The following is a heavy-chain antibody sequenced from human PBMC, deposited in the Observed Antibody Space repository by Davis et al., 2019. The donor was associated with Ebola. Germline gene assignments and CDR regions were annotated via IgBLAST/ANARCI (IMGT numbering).Heavy chain of an antibody. Sequence: PGGSLRLSCAASGFTFNNYELNWVRQAPGKGLEWISHISISADTIYYADSVEGRFTISRDNAKNSLFLQMNSLRAEDTAVYYCARDLQGRAGVAYLDVWGQGTLVTVSS. V-gene: IGHV3-48*03. CDR2: ISISADTI. D-gene: IGHD6-19*01. CDR1: GFTFNNYE. CDR3: ARDLQGRAGVAYLDV. J-gene: IGHJ4*02.